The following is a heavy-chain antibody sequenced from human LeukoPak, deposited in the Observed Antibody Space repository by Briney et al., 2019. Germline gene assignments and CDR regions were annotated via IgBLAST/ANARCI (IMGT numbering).Heavy chain of an antibody. Sequence: GGSLRLSCAASGFTFSSYWMHWVRQAPGKGLVWVSRIDSDGSSTSYADSVKGRFTISRDNARNTLYLQMNSLRAEDTAVYYCAREIRGDYYDSSGSLDWGQGTLVTVSS. V-gene: IGHV3-74*01. CDR3: AREIRGDYYDSSGSLD. CDR1: GFTFSSYW. D-gene: IGHD3-22*01. J-gene: IGHJ4*02. CDR2: IDSDGSST.